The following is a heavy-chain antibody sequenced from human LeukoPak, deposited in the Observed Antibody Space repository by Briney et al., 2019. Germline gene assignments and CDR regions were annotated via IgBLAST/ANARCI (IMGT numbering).Heavy chain of an antibody. CDR2: IIPNLGIA. Sequence: GASVKVSCKASGCTFSSYAIRWVRQAPGQGLAWMGRIIPNLGIANYAQKFQGRVTITADKSTSTAYMELSSLRSEDTAVYYCARGDFWSGYYLWGQETLVTVSS. J-gene: IGHJ4*02. CDR1: GCTFSSYA. V-gene: IGHV1-69*04. D-gene: IGHD3-3*01. CDR3: ARGDFWSGYYL.